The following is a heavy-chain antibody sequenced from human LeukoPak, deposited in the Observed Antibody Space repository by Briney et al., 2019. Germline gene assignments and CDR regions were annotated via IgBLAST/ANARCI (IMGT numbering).Heavy chain of an antibody. J-gene: IGHJ5*02. CDR2: INPSGGST. CDR1: GYTFTSYH. Sequence: ASVKVSCKASGYTFTSYHMHWVRQAPGQGLEWMGIINPSGGSTSYAQKFQGRVTMTRDTSTSTVYMELSSLRSEDTAVYYCARGGGWSSSWYSWFDPWGQGTLVTVSS. V-gene: IGHV1-46*01. CDR3: ARGGGWSSSWYSWFDP. D-gene: IGHD6-13*01.